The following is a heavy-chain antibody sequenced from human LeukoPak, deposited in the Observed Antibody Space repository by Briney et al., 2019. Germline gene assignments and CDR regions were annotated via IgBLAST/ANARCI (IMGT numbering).Heavy chain of an antibody. CDR2: INPNSGGT. D-gene: IGHD3-9*01. CDR3: ASGYVLRYFDWSSPRFDY. J-gene: IGHJ4*02. CDR1: GGTFSSYA. V-gene: IGHV1-2*06. Sequence: GASVKVSCKASGGTFSSYAISWVRQAPGQGLEWMGRINPNSGGTNYAQKFQGRVTMTRDTSISTAYMELSRLRSDDTAVYYCASGYVLRYFDWSSPRFDYWGQGTLVTVSS.